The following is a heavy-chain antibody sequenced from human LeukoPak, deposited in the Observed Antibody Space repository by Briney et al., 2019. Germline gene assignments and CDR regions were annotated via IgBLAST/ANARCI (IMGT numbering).Heavy chain of an antibody. V-gene: IGHV4-34*01. J-gene: IGHJ6*02. CDR3: ARTRSTFGYYYYGMDV. CDR2: INHSGST. D-gene: IGHD2-2*01. Sequence: SETLSLTCAVYGGSFSTYYWSWIRQPPGKGLEWIGEINHSGSTNYKPSLKSRVTISVDTSKNQFSLKLSSVTAADTAVYYCARTRSTFGYYYYGMDVWGQGTTVTVSS. CDR1: GGSFSTYY.